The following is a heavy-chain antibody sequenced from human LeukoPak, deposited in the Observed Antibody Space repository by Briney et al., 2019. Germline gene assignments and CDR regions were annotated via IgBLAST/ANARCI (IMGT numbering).Heavy chain of an antibody. Sequence: SETLSLTCAVSGDSFSSHCWTWIRQPPGKGLEWIGEINHSGSTNYNPSLKSRVTISVDTSKNQFSLKLSSMTAADTAVYYCARGVGVRLRFLEWLLFFDYWGQGTLVTVSS. D-gene: IGHD3-3*01. J-gene: IGHJ4*02. CDR3: ARGVGVRLRFLEWLLFFDY. V-gene: IGHV4-34*01. CDR1: GDSFSSHC. CDR2: INHSGST.